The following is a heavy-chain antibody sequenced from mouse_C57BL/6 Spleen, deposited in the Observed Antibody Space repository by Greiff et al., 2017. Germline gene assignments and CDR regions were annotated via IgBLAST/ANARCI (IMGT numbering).Heavy chain of an antibody. CDR2: IYPSDSET. V-gene: IGHV1-61*01. Sequence: QVQLQQPGAELVRPGSSVKLSCKASGYTFTSYWMDWVKQRPGQGLEWIGNIYPSDSETHYNQKFKDKATLTVDKSSSTAYMQRSSLTSEDSAVYYCARGAYYGYDGYYFDYWGQGTTLTVSS. CDR3: ARGAYYGYDGYYFDY. D-gene: IGHD2-9*01. CDR1: GYTFTSYW. J-gene: IGHJ2*01.